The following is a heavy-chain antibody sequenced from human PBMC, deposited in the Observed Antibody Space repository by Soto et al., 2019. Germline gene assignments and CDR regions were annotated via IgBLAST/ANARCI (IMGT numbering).Heavy chain of an antibody. V-gene: IGHV3-13*05. CDR2: IGTAGDP. Sequence: GSLILSCAASGFTFSSYDMHWVRQATGKGLEWVSAIGTAGDPYYPGSVKGRFTISRESAKNSLYLQMNSLRAGDTAVYYCARGRYCSGGSCYDDAFDIWGQGTMVTVSS. CDR3: ARGRYCSGGSCYDDAFDI. J-gene: IGHJ3*02. CDR1: GFTFSSYD. D-gene: IGHD2-15*01.